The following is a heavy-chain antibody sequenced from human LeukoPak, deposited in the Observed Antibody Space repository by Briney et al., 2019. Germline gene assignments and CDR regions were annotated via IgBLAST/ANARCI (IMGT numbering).Heavy chain of an antibody. D-gene: IGHD3-10*01. CDR2: IYTSGYT. CDR3: AREANRWFGEPPY. J-gene: IGHJ4*02. V-gene: IGHV4-61*02. Sequence: SETLSLTCTVSGGSISSGSYYWSWIPQPAGKGLEWIGRIYTSGYTNYNPSLKSRVTISVDTSQNHFSLKRSPLTASATAVYYCAREANRWFGEPPYWGQGTLVTVSS. CDR1: GGSISSGSYY.